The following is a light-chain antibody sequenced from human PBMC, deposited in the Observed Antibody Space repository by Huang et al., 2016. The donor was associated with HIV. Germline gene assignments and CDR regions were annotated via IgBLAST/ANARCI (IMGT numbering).Light chain of an antibody. J-gene: IGKJ2*01. CDR1: QSISTY. CDR3: QQSYTTPIT. V-gene: IGKV1-39*01. Sequence: DIQMTQSPSSLSASVGDRVTITCRASQSISTYLNWFQQKPGTAPKLLIYSASNLQSGVPSRFSGSGSGIDFTLTISRLQPEDFATYYCQQSYTTPITFGQGTKLDIK. CDR2: SAS.